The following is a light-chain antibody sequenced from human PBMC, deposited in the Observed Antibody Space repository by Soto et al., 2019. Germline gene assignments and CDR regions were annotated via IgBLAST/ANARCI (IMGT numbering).Light chain of an antibody. Sequence: EIVMTQSPATLSVSPGEGATVSCRASQSVSSNLAWYQQKPGQAPRLLMYGASTRATDIPARFSGAGSGTEFTLTITSLQSEDFAVYYCQQYNNWPLTFGGGTKV. CDR3: QQYNNWPLT. CDR1: QSVSSN. J-gene: IGKJ4*01. V-gene: IGKV3D-15*01. CDR2: GAS.